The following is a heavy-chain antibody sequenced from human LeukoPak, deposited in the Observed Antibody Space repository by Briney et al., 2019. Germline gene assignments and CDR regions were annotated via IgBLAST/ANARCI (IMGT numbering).Heavy chain of an antibody. CDR2: INQDGGTR. J-gene: IGHJ4*02. D-gene: IGHD3-16*01. V-gene: IGHV3-7*01. CDR3: ARDMKGNLDY. Sequence: GGSLRLSCAASGFTFSNTWMAWVRQAPGKGLDWVANINQDGGTRQYADSVRGRFTISRDNAKDSLYLEMNSLRAEDTGLYHCARDMKGNLDYWGQGTLVTVSS. CDR1: GFTFSNTW.